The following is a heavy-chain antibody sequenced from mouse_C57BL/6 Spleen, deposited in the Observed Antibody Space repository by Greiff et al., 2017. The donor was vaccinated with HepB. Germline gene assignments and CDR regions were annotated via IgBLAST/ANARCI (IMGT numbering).Heavy chain of an antibody. D-gene: IGHD1-1*01. CDR2: IYPGDGDT. CDR1: GYAFSSSW. CDR3: ARGTTVVATGAMDY. Sequence: VQLQQSGPELVKPGASVKISCKASGYAFSSSWMNWVKQRPGKGLEWIGRIYPGDGDTTYNGKFKGKATLTADKSSSTAYMQLSSLTSEDSAVYFCARGTTVVATGAMDYWGQGTSVTVSS. V-gene: IGHV1-82*01. J-gene: IGHJ4*01.